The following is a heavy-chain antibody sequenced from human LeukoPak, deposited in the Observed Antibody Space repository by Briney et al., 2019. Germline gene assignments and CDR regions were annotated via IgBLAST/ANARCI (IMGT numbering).Heavy chain of an antibody. V-gene: IGHV3-49*04. D-gene: IGHD1-26*01. CDR3: TRDLPQYSAEPYFDY. Sequence: QAGGSLRLSCTASGFTFSAFAISWVRQAPGKGLEWVGFIRSKAYTGTTEYAASVKGGFTISRDDSKSIAYLQMNSLKIEDTAVYYCTRDLPQYSAEPYFDYWGQGTLVTVS. CDR1: GFTFSAFA. CDR2: IRSKAYTGTT. J-gene: IGHJ4*02.